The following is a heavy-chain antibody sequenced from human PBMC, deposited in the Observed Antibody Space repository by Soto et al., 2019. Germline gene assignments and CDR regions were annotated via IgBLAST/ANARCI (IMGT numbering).Heavy chain of an antibody. CDR3: AAVYIGVVIKAFAI. J-gene: IGHJ3*02. CDR2: IVVGSGNT. CDR1: GYACRASS. V-gene: IGHV1-58*01. Sequence: KFYWQRVGYACRASSVPWLQKNQGQRLEWIGWIVVGSGNTNYAQKFQERVTITRDMSTSTAYMELSSLRSEDTAVYYCAAVYIGVVIKAFAIWGQGTMVTVSS. D-gene: IGHD3-3*01.